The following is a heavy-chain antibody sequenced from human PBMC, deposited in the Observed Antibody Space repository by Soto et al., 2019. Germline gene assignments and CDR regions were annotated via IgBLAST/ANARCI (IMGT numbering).Heavy chain of an antibody. D-gene: IGHD6-13*01. CDR2: INHSGST. V-gene: IGHV4-34*01. Sequence: SETLSLTCAVYGASFSGYYWSWIRQPPGKGLDWIGEINHSGSTNYNPSLKSRVTISVDTSKNQFSLKLSSVTAADTAVYYCARDLLTPEKIEAAGMEGLDYRGQGTLVTVSS. CDR3: ARDLLTPEKIEAAGMEGLDY. CDR1: GASFSGYY. J-gene: IGHJ1*01.